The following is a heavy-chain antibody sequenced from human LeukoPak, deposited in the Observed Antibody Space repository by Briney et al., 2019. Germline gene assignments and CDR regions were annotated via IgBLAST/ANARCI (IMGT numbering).Heavy chain of an antibody. CDR2: MNPNSGNT. J-gene: IGHJ4*02. Sequence: ASVKVSCKASGYTFTSYDISWVRQATGQGLEWMGWMNPNSGNTGYAQKFQGRVTMTRNTSISTAYMELSSLRSEDTAVYYCARARITMVRGVIGYWGQGTLVTVSS. D-gene: IGHD3-10*01. CDR3: ARARITMVRGVIGY. CDR1: GYTFTSYD. V-gene: IGHV1-8*01.